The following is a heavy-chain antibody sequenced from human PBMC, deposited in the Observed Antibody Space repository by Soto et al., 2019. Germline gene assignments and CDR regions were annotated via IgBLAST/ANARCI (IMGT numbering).Heavy chain of an antibody. CDR2: ISWDSRSV. CDR3: AKDSMRRSFSRSSTRARDAFDI. Sequence: EVHLVESGGGLVQPGGSLRLSCAVSGFTFEDYAMHWVRQAPGKGLEWVSGISWDSRSVAYADSVKGRFTISRDNAENSLHLQMNSLRAEDTAVYYCAKDSMRRSFSRSSTRARDAFDIWGQGTMVTVSS. CDR1: GFTFEDYA. V-gene: IGHV3-9*01. J-gene: IGHJ3*02. D-gene: IGHD6-6*01.